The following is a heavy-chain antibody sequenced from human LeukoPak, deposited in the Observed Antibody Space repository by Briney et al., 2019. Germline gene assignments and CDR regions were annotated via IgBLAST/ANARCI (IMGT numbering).Heavy chain of an antibody. J-gene: IGHJ4*02. CDR3: ARDSRGYSYGPNTDY. V-gene: IGHV3-48*04. CDR2: IRSSGSTI. Sequence: GGSLRLSSAASVFTFSSYWMTWARQGPGKGLEWVSYIRSSGSTIYYADSVKGRFTISRDNATTSLYLQMNSLRAEDTGVYYCARDSRGYSYGPNTDYWGQGTLVTVSS. CDR1: VFTFSSYW. D-gene: IGHD5-18*01.